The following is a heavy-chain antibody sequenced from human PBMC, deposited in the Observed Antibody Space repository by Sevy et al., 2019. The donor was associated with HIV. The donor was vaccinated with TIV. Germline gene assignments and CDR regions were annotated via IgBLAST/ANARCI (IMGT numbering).Heavy chain of an antibody. J-gene: IGHJ4*02. CDR3: VSLFLSYCRGWFYFGF. Sequence: GGSLRLSCAISGFTVNDKYIIWVRQAPGKGLEWVSVIFSSGSTYYADSAKGRFTISRDNSKNTVDLQMNSVRAEDTAGYYRVSLFLSYCRGWFYFGFWGQGTLVTVSS. CDR1: GFTVNDKY. V-gene: IGHV3-66*02. D-gene: IGHD6-19*01. CDR2: IFSSGST.